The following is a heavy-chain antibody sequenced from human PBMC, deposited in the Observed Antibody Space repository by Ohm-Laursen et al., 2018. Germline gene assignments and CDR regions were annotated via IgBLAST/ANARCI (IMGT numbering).Heavy chain of an antibody. CDR2: ISSSGSTI. CDR3: ARGGKIAYCGGDCYSFLVFLGGAFDI. J-gene: IGHJ3*02. Sequence: SLRLSCAASGFTFSDYYMSWIRQAPGKGLEWVSYISSSGSTIYYADSVKGRFTISRDNAKNSLYLQMNSLRAEDTAVYYCARGGKIAYCGGDCYSFLVFLGGAFDIWGQGTMVTVSS. V-gene: IGHV3-11*01. D-gene: IGHD2-21*02. CDR1: GFTFSDYY.